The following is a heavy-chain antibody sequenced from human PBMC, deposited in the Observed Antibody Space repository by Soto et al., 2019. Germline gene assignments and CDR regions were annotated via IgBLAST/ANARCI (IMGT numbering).Heavy chain of an antibody. V-gene: IGHV3-30-3*01. Sequence: QVELVQSGGGVVQPGRSLRLSCAASGFSFSSYAMHWVRLAPGKGLEWLAVVSSDGRNKYYADSLKGRFTISRDNPKNTLFLQMNSLTDEDTADYYCATDSEYYYLSTRYLQHWGQGSLVIVSS. CDR2: VSSDGRNK. J-gene: IGHJ1*01. CDR3: ATDSEYYYLSTRYLQH. D-gene: IGHD2-8*01. CDR1: GFSFSSYA.